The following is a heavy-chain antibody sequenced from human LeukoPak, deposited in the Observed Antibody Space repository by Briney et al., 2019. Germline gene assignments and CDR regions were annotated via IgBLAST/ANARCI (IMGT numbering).Heavy chain of an antibody. V-gene: IGHV1-69*01. Sequence: VASVKVSCKASGGTFSSYAISWVRQAPGQGREWMGGIIPIFGTANYAQKFQGRVTITADESTSTAYMELSSLRSEDTAEYYCARDLVCSGGSCYSSWGQGTLVTVSS. CDR1: GGTFSSYA. CDR2: IIPIFGTA. J-gene: IGHJ5*02. D-gene: IGHD2-15*01. CDR3: ARDLVCSGGSCYSS.